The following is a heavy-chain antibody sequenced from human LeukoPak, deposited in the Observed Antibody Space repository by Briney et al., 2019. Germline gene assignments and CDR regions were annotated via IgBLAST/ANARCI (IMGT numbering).Heavy chain of an antibody. J-gene: IGHJ4*02. CDR3: ARDKRHSYGRYIDH. D-gene: IGHD5-18*01. V-gene: IGHV4-59*01. CDR2: MQSSGNS. Sequence: SETLSLTCSVSGDSISTYHSNWIRKPPGKGLEWIAFMQSSGNSNYNPSLKSRVTMFVDTSKNQFVLNLRSVTAADTAVYYCARDKRHSYGRYIDHWGQGMLVTVSS. CDR1: GDSISTYH.